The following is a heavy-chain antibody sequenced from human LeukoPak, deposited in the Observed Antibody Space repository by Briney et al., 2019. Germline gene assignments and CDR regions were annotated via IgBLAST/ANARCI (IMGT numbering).Heavy chain of an antibody. D-gene: IGHD5-18*01. CDR1: GFTFSSYG. CDR3: AKGRYSYGYEAACFDY. J-gene: IGHJ4*02. V-gene: IGHV3-23*01. Sequence: GGTLRLSCAASGFTFSSYGMSWVRQAPGKGLEWVSAISGSGGSTYYADSVKGRFTISRDNSKNTLYLQMNSLRAEDTAVYYCAKGRYSYGYEAACFDYWGQGTLVTVSS. CDR2: ISGSGGST.